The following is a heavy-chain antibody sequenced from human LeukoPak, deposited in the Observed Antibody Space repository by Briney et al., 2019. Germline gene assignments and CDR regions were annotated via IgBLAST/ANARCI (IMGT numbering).Heavy chain of an antibody. CDR1: GFTFSSYA. CDR3: ARGDDSGYYDYFDY. V-gene: IGHV3-23*01. Sequence: GGSLRLSCAASGFTFSSYAMSWVRQAPGKGLEWVSAIRGSGGSTYYADSVKGRFTISRDNSKNTVFLHMNSLRAEDTAMYYCARGDDSGYYDYFDYWGQGALVTVSS. D-gene: IGHD3-22*01. CDR2: IRGSGGST. J-gene: IGHJ4*02.